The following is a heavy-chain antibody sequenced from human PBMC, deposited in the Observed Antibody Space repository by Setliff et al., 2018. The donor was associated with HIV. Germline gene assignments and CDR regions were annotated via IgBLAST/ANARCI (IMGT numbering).Heavy chain of an antibody. V-gene: IGHV4-59*11. Sequence: PSETLSLTCSIFYGSINNHYWTWIRQPPGKGLEWIGYINYRGNTYYNPSVKSRVTISMDTSKNQFSLRLMSLTAADTAIYYCARGRVTLNGVAAGHHYMDVWGKGNTVTVSS. J-gene: IGHJ6*03. D-gene: IGHD3-3*01. CDR2: INYRGNT. CDR1: YGSINNHY. CDR3: ARGRVTLNGVAAGHHYMDV.